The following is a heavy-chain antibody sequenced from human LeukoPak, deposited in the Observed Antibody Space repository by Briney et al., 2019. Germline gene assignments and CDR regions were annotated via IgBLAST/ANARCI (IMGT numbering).Heavy chain of an antibody. J-gene: IGHJ4*02. CDR3: AKGADEWLPNFDY. Sequence: GGSLRLSCVASGFPFSSYAMSWVRQAPGKGLEWVSGISNSGGSTYYADSVKGRFTISRDNSKNTLYVQVNSLRSEDTAVYYCAKGADEWLPNFDYWGQGTLVTVSS. CDR1: GFPFSSYA. V-gene: IGHV3-23*01. D-gene: IGHD5-12*01. CDR2: ISNSGGST.